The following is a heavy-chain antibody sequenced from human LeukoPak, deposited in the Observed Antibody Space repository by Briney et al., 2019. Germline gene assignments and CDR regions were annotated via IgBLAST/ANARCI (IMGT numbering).Heavy chain of an antibody. CDR1: GGTFSSYA. J-gene: IGHJ6*02. CDR2: IIPILGIA. CDR3: AREGPTVTTVYYYYYGMDV. V-gene: IGHV1-69*04. Sequence: ASVKVSCKASGGTFSSYAISWVRQAPGQGLEWMGRIIPILGIANYAQKFQGRVTITADKSTSTAYMELSSLRSEDTAVYYCAREGPTVTTVYYYYYGMDVWGQGTTVTVSS. D-gene: IGHD4-17*01.